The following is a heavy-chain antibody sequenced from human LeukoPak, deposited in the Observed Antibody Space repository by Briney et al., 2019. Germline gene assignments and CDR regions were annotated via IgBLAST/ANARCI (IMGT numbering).Heavy chain of an antibody. CDR1: GFTFRNYG. Sequence: GMSLRLSCAASGFTFRNYGIHWVRQARGKGLEWVTFIQTDGNTKYYADSVRGRFTISRDNSKNTVSLQMNSLRAEDTAVYYCAREESSLVLGGLAYWGQGTLVTVSS. CDR2: IQTDGNTK. CDR3: AREESSLVLGGLAY. V-gene: IGHV3-33*01. D-gene: IGHD6-13*01. J-gene: IGHJ4*02.